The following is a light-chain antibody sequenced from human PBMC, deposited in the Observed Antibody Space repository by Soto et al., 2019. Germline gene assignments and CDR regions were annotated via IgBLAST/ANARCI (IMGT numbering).Light chain of an antibody. J-gene: IGKJ3*01. CDR1: QSISSY. V-gene: IGKV1-39*01. CDR3: QQSYSP. CDR2: AAS. Sequence: DIQMTQSPSSLSASVGDRVTITCPASQSISSYLNWYQQKPGKAPKLLIYAASSLQSGVPSRFSGSGSGTDFTLTISSLQPEDFATYYCQQSYSPFGPGTKVDIK.